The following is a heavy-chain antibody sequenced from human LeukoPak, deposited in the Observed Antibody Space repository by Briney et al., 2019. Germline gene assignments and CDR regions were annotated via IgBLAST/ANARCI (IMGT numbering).Heavy chain of an antibody. V-gene: IGHV5-51*01. Sequence: GESLKISCKGSGYSFTSYWIGWVRQMPGKGLEWMGIIYPGDSDTRYSPSFQGQVTISADKSISTAYLQWSSLKASDTAMYYCARQLWFGELLQPTPFDYWGQGTLVTVSS. CDR2: IYPGDSDT. CDR1: GYSFTSYW. CDR3: ARQLWFGELLQPTPFDY. J-gene: IGHJ4*02. D-gene: IGHD3-10*01.